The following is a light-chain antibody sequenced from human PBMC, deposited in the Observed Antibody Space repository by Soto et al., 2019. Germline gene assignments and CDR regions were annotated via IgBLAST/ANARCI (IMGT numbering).Light chain of an antibody. J-gene: IGKJ4*01. Sequence: DIQMTQSPSTLSASVGDRDTISCRASQTISTWLAWYQQKPGKAPNLLIYKASSLESGVPSRFSGSGSGTEFTLTISSLQPDDFATYYCRQYNTFPLTFGGGTKVDI. V-gene: IGKV1-5*03. CDR2: KAS. CDR1: QTISTW. CDR3: RQYNTFPLT.